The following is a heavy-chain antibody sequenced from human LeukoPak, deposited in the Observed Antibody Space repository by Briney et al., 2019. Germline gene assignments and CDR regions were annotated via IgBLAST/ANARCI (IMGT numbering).Heavy chain of an antibody. CDR2: IHFGGNT. V-gene: IGHV4-39*07. Sequence: SETLSLTCTVSGGSISTRRDYWGWIRQPPGKRLEWIGSIHFGGNTYYNPSLKSRFSISVDTSKNQFSLRLTSVTAADTAVYYCARDPGGWPFDYWGQGTLLTVSS. CDR1: GGSISTRRDY. D-gene: IGHD3-16*01. J-gene: IGHJ4*02. CDR3: ARDPGGWPFDY.